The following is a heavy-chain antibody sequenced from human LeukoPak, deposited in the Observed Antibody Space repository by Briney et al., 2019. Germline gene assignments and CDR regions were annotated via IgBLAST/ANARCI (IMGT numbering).Heavy chain of an antibody. CDR3: ARGNRYEQWLVRGDY. CDR2: IIPIFGTA. D-gene: IGHD6-19*01. Sequence: SLKVSCKASGGTFSSYAISWVRQAPGKGLEWMGGIIPIFGTANYAQKFQGRVTITADESTSTAYMELSSLRSEDTAVYYCARGNRYEQWLVRGDYWGQGTLVTVSS. J-gene: IGHJ4*02. V-gene: IGHV1-69*13. CDR1: GGTFSSYA.